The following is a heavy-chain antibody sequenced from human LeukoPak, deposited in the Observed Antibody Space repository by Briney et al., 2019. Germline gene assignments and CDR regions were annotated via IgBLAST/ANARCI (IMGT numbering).Heavy chain of an antibody. D-gene: IGHD4-11*01. V-gene: IGHV1-2*02. CDR2: IDANNGDT. CDR3: ARDPSSVTLYFFDY. J-gene: IGHJ4*02. Sequence: ASVKISCKASGYTFRGNYIHWLRQAPGQGLEWMGWIDANNGDTKSAQKFQGRVTMSRDTSISTAYMDLSSLSPDDAAVYYCARDPSSVTLYFFDYWAREPWSPSPQ. CDR1: GYTFRGNY.